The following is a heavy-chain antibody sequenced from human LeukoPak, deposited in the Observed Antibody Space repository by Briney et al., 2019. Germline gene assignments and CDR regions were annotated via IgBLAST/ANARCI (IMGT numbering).Heavy chain of an antibody. CDR1: GGSISSYY. D-gene: IGHD3-22*01. V-gene: IGHV4-59*01. CDR2: IYYSGST. Sequence: SETLSLTCTVSGGSISSYYWSWIRQPPGKGLEWIGYIYYSGSTNYNPSLKSRVTIAVDTSKNQFSLKLSSVTAADTAVYYCARRDSSGYGAFDIWGQGTVVTVSS. CDR3: ARRDSSGYGAFDI. J-gene: IGHJ3*02.